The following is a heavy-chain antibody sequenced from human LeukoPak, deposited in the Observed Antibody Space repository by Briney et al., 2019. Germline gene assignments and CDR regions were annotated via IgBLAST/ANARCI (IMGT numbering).Heavy chain of an antibody. CDR1: GYTFTSYG. CDR2: ISAYNGNT. V-gene: IGHV1-18*01. CDR3: ARDDLTSSASKNWFDP. D-gene: IGHD2-2*01. Sequence: ASVKVSCKASGYTFTSYGISWERQAPGQGLEWMGWISAYNGNTNYAQKLQGRVTMTTDTSTSTAYMELRSPRSDDTAVYYCARDDLTSSASKNWFDPWGQGTLVTVSS. J-gene: IGHJ5*02.